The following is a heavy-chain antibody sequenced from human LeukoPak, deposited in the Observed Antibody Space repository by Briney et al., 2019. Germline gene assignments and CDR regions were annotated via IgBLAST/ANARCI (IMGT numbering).Heavy chain of an antibody. V-gene: IGHV1-8*02. CDR1: GYTFTSYG. Sequence: ASVKVSCKASGYTFTSYGINWVRQATGQGLEWMGWMNPNSGNTGYAQKFQGRVTMTRNTSISTAYMELSSLRSEDTAVYYCARGPPHGAWFDPWGQGTLVTVSS. J-gene: IGHJ5*02. CDR3: ARGPPHGAWFDP. CDR2: MNPNSGNT. D-gene: IGHD1-26*01.